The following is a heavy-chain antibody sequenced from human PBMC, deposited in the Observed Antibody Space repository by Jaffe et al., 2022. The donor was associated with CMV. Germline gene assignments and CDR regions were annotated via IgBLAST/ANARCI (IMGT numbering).Heavy chain of an antibody. D-gene: IGHD3-22*01. CDR3: TRDPDYYDSSGYYYLSAFDI. CDR2: IRSKAYGGTT. J-gene: IGHJ3*02. Sequence: EVQLVESGGGLVKPGRSLRLSCTASGFTFGDYAMSWFRQAPGKGLEWVGFIRSKAYGGTTEYAASVKGRFTISRDDSKSIAYLQMNSLKTEDTAVYYCTRDPDYYDSSGYYYLSAFDIWGQGTMVTVSS. CDR1: GFTFGDYA. V-gene: IGHV3-49*05.